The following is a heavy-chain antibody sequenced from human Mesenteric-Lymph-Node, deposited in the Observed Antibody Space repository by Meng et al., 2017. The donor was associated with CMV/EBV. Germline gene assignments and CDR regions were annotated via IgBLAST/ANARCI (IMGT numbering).Heavy chain of an antibody. CDR2: IYGTGIT. CDR1: GVSGTSGAYH. D-gene: IGHD2/OR15-2a*01. CDR3: AKSRSSTPGIVDD. Sequence: QVRLQESGPGLVKPSGTLSLTCIVPGVSGTSGAYHWSWIRQSPGKGLEWIGYIYGTGITIYNPSLKSRVTILLETSKNQFSLKLNSVTAADTAVYYCAKSRSSTPGIVDDWGQGTLVTVSS. J-gene: IGHJ4*02. V-gene: IGHV4-61*08.